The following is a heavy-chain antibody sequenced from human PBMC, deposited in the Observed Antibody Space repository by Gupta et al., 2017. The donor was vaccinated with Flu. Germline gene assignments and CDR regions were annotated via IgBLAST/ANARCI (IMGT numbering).Heavy chain of an antibody. V-gene: IGHV1-69*01. CDR1: GGTFTSYA. Sequence: QVLLLQSGAEVKKPGSSVKVSCKSSGGTFTSYALSWVRQAPGQGLEWMGGVIPILGTGNYEQKFQGRVTITADESTSTTYMEVSSLRSEDTAVDYWARTPPGYYDGSGGYHYGLDVWGKGTTVTVSS. J-gene: IGHJ6*04. CDR2: VIPILGTG. D-gene: IGHD3-22*01. CDR3: ARTPPGYYDGSGGYHYGLDV.